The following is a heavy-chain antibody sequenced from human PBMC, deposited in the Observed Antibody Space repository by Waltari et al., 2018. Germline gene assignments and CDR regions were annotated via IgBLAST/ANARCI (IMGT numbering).Heavy chain of an antibody. V-gene: IGHV4-34*01. CDR1: GGSFSGYY. CDR2: INHSGST. CDR3: ARRAIVVVPAGPVDI. J-gene: IGHJ3*02. Sequence: QVQLQQWGAGLLKPSETLSLTCAVYGGSFSGYYWSWIRQPPGKGLEWIGEINHSGSTNYNPSLKSRVTISVDTSKNQFSLKLSSVTAADTAVYYCARRAIVVVPAGPVDIWGQGTMVTVSS. D-gene: IGHD2-2*01.